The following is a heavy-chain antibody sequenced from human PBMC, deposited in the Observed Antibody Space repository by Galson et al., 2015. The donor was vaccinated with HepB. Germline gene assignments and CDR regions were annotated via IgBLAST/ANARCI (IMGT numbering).Heavy chain of an antibody. CDR3: AIIAAAGDFDY. CDR1: GYSFSTYW. Sequence: QSGAEVKKPGESLKISCQGFGYSFSTYWIAWVRQMPGKGLEWMGTIYPGDSDTRYSPSFQGQVTISADKSISTAYLQWTSLRAEDTAVYYCAIIAAAGDFDYWGQGTLVTVSS. J-gene: IGHJ4*02. D-gene: IGHD6-13*01. CDR2: IYPGDSDT. V-gene: IGHV5-51*03.